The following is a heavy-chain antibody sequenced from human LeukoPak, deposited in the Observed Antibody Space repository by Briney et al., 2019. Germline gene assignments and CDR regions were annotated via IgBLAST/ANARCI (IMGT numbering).Heavy chain of an antibody. CDR2: IKEDGSEK. D-gene: IGHD3-22*01. J-gene: IGHJ4*02. CDR3: ARDRYDISAPHYDN. Sequence: GGSLRLSCAASGFTFSWYWMNWVRQAPGKGLEWVANIKEDGSEKYYVDSVKGRFTISRDNAKNSLYLQMNSLRAEDTAVYYCARDRYDISAPHYDNWGQGTLVTVSS. V-gene: IGHV3-7*01. CDR1: GFTFSWYW.